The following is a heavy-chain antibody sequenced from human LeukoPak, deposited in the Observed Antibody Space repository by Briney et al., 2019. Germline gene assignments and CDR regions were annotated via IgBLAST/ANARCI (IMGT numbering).Heavy chain of an antibody. Sequence: KPSETLSLNCAVYGGSFSGYYWSWIRQPPGKGLEWIGEINHSGSTNYNPSLKSRVTISVDTSKNQFSLKLSSVTAADTAVYYCARGRFAQYWGQGTLVTVSS. V-gene: IGHV4-34*01. CDR3: ARGRFAQY. CDR2: INHSGST. CDR1: GGSFSGYY. J-gene: IGHJ4*02. D-gene: IGHD3-16*01.